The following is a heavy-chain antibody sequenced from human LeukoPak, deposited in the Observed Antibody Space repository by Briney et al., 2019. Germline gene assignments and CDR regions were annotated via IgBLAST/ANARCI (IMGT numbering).Heavy chain of an antibody. Sequence: SETLSLTCAVSGGSISSSTYYWGWIRQAPGKGLEWIGSIYFSGNTCYTPSLNSRVTISVNTSKNQFSLGLSSVTVADTAVYYCARHFCTGGSCPDYFDYWGQGTLVTVSS. CDR2: IYFSGNT. J-gene: IGHJ4*02. V-gene: IGHV4-39*01. CDR1: GGSISSSTYY. CDR3: ARHFCTGGSCPDYFDY. D-gene: IGHD2-15*01.